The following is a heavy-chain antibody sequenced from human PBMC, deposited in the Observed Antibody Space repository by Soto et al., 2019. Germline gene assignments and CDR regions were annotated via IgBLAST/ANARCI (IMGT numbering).Heavy chain of an antibody. D-gene: IGHD2-15*01. J-gene: IGHJ4*02. CDR1: GGSISSYY. V-gene: IGHV4-59*01. CDR2: IYYSGST. CDR3: AREVVVAATYDY. Sequence: SETLSLTCTVSGGSISSYYWSWIRQPPGKGLEWIGYIYYSGSTNYNPSLKSRVTISVDTSKNQFSLKLSSVTAADTAVYYCAREVVVAATYDYWGQGTLVTVSS.